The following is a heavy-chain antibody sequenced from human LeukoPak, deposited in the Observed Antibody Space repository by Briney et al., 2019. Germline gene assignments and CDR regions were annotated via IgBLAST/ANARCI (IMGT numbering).Heavy chain of an antibody. CDR1: GFMFRDHA. CDR3: SRNSGTLTGWPFDI. CDR2: IRTRAYSETT. D-gene: IGHD5-12*01. Sequence: GGSLRLSCTASGFMFRDHAMSWFRQAPGKGLEWVGFIRTRAYSETTEHAVSVKGRSSISRDDSNDIAYLQTNSLKTEDTAVYYCSRNSGTLTGWPFDIWGQGTMVTVSS. J-gene: IGHJ3*02. V-gene: IGHV3-49*03.